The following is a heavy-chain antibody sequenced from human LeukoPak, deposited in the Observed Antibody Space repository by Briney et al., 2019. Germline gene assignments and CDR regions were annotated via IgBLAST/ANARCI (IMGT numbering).Heavy chain of an antibody. J-gene: IGHJ4*02. CDR2: ISSSSSYI. Sequence: GGSLRLSCAASGFTFSSYSMKWVRQAPGKGLEWVSSISSSSSYIYYADSVKGRFTISRDNDKNSLYLQMSSLRAEDTAVYYCARVVGECELRYFDYWGQGTLVTVSS. D-gene: IGHD1-26*01. CDR3: ARVVGECELRYFDY. CDR1: GFTFSSYS. V-gene: IGHV3-21*01.